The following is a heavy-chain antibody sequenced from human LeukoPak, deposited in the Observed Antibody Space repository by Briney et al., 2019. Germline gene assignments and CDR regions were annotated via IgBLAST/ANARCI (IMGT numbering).Heavy chain of an antibody. V-gene: IGHV1-8*01. J-gene: IGHJ5*02. CDR1: GYSFNIYE. CDR3: SRGPRFDP. Sequence: ASVTVSCKTSGYSFNIYEINWVRQATGQGLGWMGWVNPNSGDTDYAQKFRGRLTMTRNTSISTAYMELSGLRLEDTAVYYCSRGPRFDPWGQGTQVTVSS. CDR2: VNPNSGDT.